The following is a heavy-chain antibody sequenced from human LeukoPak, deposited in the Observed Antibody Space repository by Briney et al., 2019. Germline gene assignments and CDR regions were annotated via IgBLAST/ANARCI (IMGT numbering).Heavy chain of an antibody. Sequence: GGSLRLSCAVSGFNFSNYWMSWVRQAPGKGLEWVANIKHDGSEKYSVASVKGRFTISRDNAKNSVYLQMNTLRAEDTAVYYCARDLRGNIVVIVAADLSLDYWGQGTLVTVAS. V-gene: IGHV3-7*01. CDR1: GFNFSNYW. CDR2: IKHDGSEK. J-gene: IGHJ4*02. CDR3: ARDLRGNIVVIVAADLSLDY. D-gene: IGHD2-15*01.